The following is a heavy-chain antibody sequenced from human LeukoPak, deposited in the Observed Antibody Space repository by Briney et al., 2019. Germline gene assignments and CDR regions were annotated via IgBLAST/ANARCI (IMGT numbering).Heavy chain of an antibody. CDR1: GGSISSGDYY. CDR3: ARGSNYNGIDY. CDR2: IYYSGST. V-gene: IGHV4-30-4*01. J-gene: IGHJ4*02. D-gene: IGHD4-11*01. Sequence: PPQTLSLTCTVSGGSISSGDYYWSWIRQPPGKGLEWIGYIYYSGSTYYNPSLKSRVTISVDTSKNQFSLKLSSVTAADTAVYYCARGSNYNGIDYWGQGTLVTVSS.